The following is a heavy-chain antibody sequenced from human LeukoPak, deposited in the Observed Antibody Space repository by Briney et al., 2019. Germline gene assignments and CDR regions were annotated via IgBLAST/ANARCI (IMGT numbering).Heavy chain of an antibody. CDR3: AKVSGDFDWLPVDGYFDY. CDR1: GFTFSSYS. J-gene: IGHJ4*02. D-gene: IGHD3-9*01. CDR2: ISSSSSYI. Sequence: GGSLRLSCAASGFTFSSYSMNWVRQAPGKGLEWVSSISSSSSYIYYADSVKGRFTISRDNAKNSLYLQMNSLRAEDTALYYCAKVSGDFDWLPVDGYFDYWGQGTLVTVSS. V-gene: IGHV3-21*04.